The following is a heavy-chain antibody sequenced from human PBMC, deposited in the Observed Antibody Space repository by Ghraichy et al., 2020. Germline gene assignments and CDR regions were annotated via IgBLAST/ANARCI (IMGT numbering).Heavy chain of an antibody. J-gene: IGHJ4*01. Sequence: GGSLRLSCAASGFTFGDYSMNWVRQAPGKGLEWVSSISGNGYYIYYANSLRGRFTISRDNAENSLYLQMNNLRAEDTAIYYCTRDHYYDRTYYYSRGGDFDYWGHGTLVTVSS. D-gene: IGHD3-22*01. CDR1: GFTFGDYS. CDR3: TRDHYYDRTYYYSRGGDFDY. CDR2: ISGNGYYI. V-gene: IGHV3-21*01.